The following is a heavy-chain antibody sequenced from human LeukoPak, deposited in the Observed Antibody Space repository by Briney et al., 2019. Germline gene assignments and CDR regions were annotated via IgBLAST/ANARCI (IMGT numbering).Heavy chain of an antibody. D-gene: IGHD3-10*01. CDR2: ISVQNGNT. CDR3: ARDYFGLGSYFGTGDY. Sequence: ASVKVSCKASGYTFDEYGINLVRQAPGQGLEWMGWISVQNGNTKYAQNVQGRVTLTTDTSTEAAYMELRTLRSDDTAVYYCARDYFGLGSYFGTGDYWGQGALVTVSS. J-gene: IGHJ4*02. V-gene: IGHV1-18*01. CDR1: GYTFDEYG.